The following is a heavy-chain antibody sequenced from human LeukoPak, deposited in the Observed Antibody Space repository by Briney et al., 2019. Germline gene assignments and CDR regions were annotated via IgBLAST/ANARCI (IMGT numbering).Heavy chain of an antibody. CDR3: ARGGPTPMVFRY. J-gene: IGHJ4*02. CDR2: INHSGST. D-gene: IGHD3-10*01. CDR1: GGSFSGYY. V-gene: IGHV4-34*01. Sequence: SETLSLTCAVYGGSFSGYYWSWIRQPPGKGLEWIGEINHSGSTKYNPSLKSRVAISIDTSKNQFSLHLTSVTATDTAAYYCARGGPTPMVFRYWGRGTLVTVSS.